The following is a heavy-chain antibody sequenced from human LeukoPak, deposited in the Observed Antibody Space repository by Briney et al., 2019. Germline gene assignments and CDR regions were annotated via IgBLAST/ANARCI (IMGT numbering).Heavy chain of an antibody. CDR3: ARDYDSSGYYYLYYFDY. D-gene: IGHD3-22*01. Sequence: SVKVSFKASGGTFSSYAISWVRQAPGQGLEWMGRIIPIFGTANYAQKFQGRVTITTDESTSTAYMELSSLRSEDTTVYYCARDYDSSGYYYLYYFDYWGQGTLVTVSS. J-gene: IGHJ4*02. CDR2: IIPIFGTA. CDR1: GGTFSSYA. V-gene: IGHV1-69*05.